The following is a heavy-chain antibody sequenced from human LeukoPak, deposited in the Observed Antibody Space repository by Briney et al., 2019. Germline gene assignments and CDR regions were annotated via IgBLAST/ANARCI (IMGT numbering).Heavy chain of an antibody. CDR2: FSYSGST. Sequence: PSETLSLTCTVSGASVSSYYWSWIRQPPGKGPEWIGYFSYSGSTNYNPSLKSRVTISVDTSKNQFSLNLSSVTAADTAVYYCARVEYGGLDYWGQGTLVSVSS. V-gene: IGHV4-59*02. CDR3: ARVEYGGLDY. J-gene: IGHJ4*02. D-gene: IGHD4-23*01. CDR1: GASVSSYY.